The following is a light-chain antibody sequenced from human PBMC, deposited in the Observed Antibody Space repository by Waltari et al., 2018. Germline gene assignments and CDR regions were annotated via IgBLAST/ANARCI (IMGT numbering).Light chain of an antibody. CDR3: QQSYSALGT. Sequence: DIQMTQSPSSLSASVGDRVTITCRASQSICSFLNWYQQKPGTAPKVLIYAASSLQSGVPARFSGSGSGTDFTLTISSLQPEDFATYYCQQSYSALGTFGQGTKVQIK. V-gene: IGKV1-39*01. CDR1: QSICSF. CDR2: AAS. J-gene: IGKJ1*01.